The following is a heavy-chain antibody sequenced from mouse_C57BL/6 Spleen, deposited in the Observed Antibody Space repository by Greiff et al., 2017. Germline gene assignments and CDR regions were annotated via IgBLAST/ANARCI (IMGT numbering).Heavy chain of an antibody. D-gene: IGHD3-2*02. V-gene: IGHV2-2*01. J-gene: IGHJ4*01. CDR2: IWSGGST. Sequence: VQLQQSGPGLVQPSPTLSITCTASGFSLTSYGVHWVRQSPGKGLEWLGVIWSGGSTDYNAAFISRLSISKDNSKTEVFFKRNRLQADDTAIYYCARGSGYYAMDDWGKGTSVTVSS. CDR1: GFSLTSYG. CDR3: ARGSGYYAMDD.